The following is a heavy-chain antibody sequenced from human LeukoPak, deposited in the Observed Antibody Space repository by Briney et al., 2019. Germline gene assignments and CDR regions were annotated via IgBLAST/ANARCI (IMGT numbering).Heavy chain of an antibody. Sequence: ASVKVSCKASGYTFTGYYMHWVRQAPGQGLEWMERINPNSGGTNYAQKFQGRVTMTRDTSISTAYMELSRLRSDDTAVYYCARGTYYYDSSGYCFFDYWGQGTLVTVSS. CDR3: ARGTYYYDSSGYCFFDY. CDR1: GYTFTGYY. CDR2: INPNSGGT. J-gene: IGHJ4*02. D-gene: IGHD3-22*01. V-gene: IGHV1-2*06.